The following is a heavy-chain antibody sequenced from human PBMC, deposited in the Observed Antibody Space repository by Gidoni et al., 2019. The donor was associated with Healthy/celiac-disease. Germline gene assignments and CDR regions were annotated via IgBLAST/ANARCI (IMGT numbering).Heavy chain of an antibody. D-gene: IGHD5-18*01. J-gene: IGHJ4*02. CDR1: GFTFDDYA. Sequence: EVQLVESGGGLVQPGRSLRLSCSAPGFTFDDYAMHWVRQAPGKGLEWVSGISWNSGTTEYADSVRGRFTISRDNAKNSLYLQMNSLRPEDTALYYCVKGSWTWIQPEVDYWGQGTLVTVSS. CDR2: ISWNSGTT. CDR3: VKGSWTWIQPEVDY. V-gene: IGHV3-9*01.